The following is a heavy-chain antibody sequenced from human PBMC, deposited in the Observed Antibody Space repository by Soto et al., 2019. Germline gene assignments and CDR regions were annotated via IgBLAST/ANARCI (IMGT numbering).Heavy chain of an antibody. CDR1: GFAFNNYG. CDR3: AREDSIIIPALSDF. D-gene: IGHD2-2*01. V-gene: IGHV3-21*01. CDR2: IRKSDYT. J-gene: IGHJ4*02. Sequence: PGGSLRLSCTVSGFAFNNYGINWVRQAPGKGLEWVSSIRKSDYTYYSDSVKGRFTISRDNAKKSVSLQMNTLRVEDTAVYYCAREDSIIIPALSDFWGQGTLVTVSS.